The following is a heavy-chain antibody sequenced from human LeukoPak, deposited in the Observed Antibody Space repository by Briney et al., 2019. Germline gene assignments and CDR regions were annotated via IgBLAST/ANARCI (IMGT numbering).Heavy chain of an antibody. Sequence: ASVKGSCKASGYTFTGYYMHWVRQAPGQGLEWMGWINPNSGGTNYAQKIQGRVTMTRDTSISTAYMELSRLRSDDTAVYYCARDFCTNGVCSTAFDYWGQGTLVTVSS. J-gene: IGHJ4*02. CDR3: ARDFCTNGVCSTAFDY. V-gene: IGHV1-2*02. CDR2: INPNSGGT. D-gene: IGHD2-8*01. CDR1: GYTFTGYY.